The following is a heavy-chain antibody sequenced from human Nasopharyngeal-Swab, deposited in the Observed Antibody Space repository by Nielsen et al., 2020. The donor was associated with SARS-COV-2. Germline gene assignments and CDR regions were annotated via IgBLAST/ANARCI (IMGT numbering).Heavy chain of an antibody. V-gene: IGHV6-1*01. Sequence: SETLSPTCAISGDSVSSDSFAWNWFRQSPSRGLEWLGRTYYKSKWYTDYAVSVKGRITVNPDTSKNHFSLQLNSVTPEDTAVYYCARARTRSFDYWGQGTLVTVSS. CDR3: ARARTRSFDY. CDR1: GDSVSSDSFA. CDR2: TYYKSKWYT. J-gene: IGHJ4*02.